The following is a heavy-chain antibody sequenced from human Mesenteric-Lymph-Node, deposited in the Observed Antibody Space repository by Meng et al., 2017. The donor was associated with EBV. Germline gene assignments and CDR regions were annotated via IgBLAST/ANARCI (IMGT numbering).Heavy chain of an antibody. D-gene: IGHD2-2*01. Sequence: VQLQQSGPGLVKPSGTLSLTCAVSGGSISTSNWWSWVRQPPGKGLEWIGEIYHRGSTNYNPSLTSRVTISVDTPKNQFSLKLSSVTAADTAVYYCAGGYCSSSRCLAFEYWGQGTLVTVSS. CDR3: AGGYCSSSRCLAFEY. CDR1: GGSISTSNW. V-gene: IGHV4-4*02. J-gene: IGHJ4*02. CDR2: IYHRGST.